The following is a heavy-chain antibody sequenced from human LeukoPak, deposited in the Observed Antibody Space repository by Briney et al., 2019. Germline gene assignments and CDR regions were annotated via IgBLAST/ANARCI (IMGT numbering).Heavy chain of an antibody. CDR2: ISGTGGST. Sequence: GGSLRLSCAASEFTFTSYAMHWVRQPPGKGLEWVSSISGTGGSTYYADSVKGRFTISRDNSKNTLYLQMNSLRAEDTAVYYCAKGGEQWLFYFDYWGQGTLVAVSS. CDR3: AKGGEQWLFYFDY. V-gene: IGHV3-23*01. CDR1: EFTFTSYA. D-gene: IGHD6-19*01. J-gene: IGHJ4*02.